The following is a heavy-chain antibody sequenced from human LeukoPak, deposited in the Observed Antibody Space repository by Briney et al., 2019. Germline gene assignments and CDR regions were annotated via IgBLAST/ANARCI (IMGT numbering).Heavy chain of an antibody. CDR1: GGSIKNDYW. Sequence: SSGTLSLTCTVYGGSIKNDYWWTWVRQSPGKGLEWIGEIYYTGSVNYNLSLGSRVASSRDTSKSQFSLMLRSVTAADTAVYYCARHYDLWSAYSYWGQGLLVTVSS. J-gene: IGHJ4*02. CDR3: ARHYDLWSAYSY. V-gene: IGHV4-4*02. CDR2: IYYTGSV. D-gene: IGHD3-3*01.